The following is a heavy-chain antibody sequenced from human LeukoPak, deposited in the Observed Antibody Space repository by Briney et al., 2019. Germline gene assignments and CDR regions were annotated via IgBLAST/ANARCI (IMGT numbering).Heavy chain of an antibody. V-gene: IGHV3-48*04. CDR2: ISGSSSTM. D-gene: IGHD1-26*01. CDR1: GFTFSTYS. Sequence: GGSLRLSCAASGFTFSTYSMNWVRQAPGKGLDRVSYISGSSSTMHYADSVKGRFTISRDNAKNSLYLQMNSLRAEDTAVYYCARVEWEGPHPTLNYWGQGTLVTVSS. J-gene: IGHJ4*02. CDR3: ARVEWEGPHPTLNY.